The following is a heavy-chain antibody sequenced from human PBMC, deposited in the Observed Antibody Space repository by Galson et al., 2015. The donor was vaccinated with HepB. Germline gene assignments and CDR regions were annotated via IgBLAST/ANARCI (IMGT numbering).Heavy chain of an antibody. J-gene: IGHJ4*02. CDR3: ATSRWFNGYFDF. Sequence: LSLTCTVSGDSIDTFYWNWIRRPPGKGLEWIGYIDYSGSTNYNPSLKSRLTISIDTSNNQFSLNLRFVTAADTALYYCATSRWFNGYFDFWGQGSLVSVSS. CDR1: GDSIDTFY. CDR2: IDYSGST. V-gene: IGHV4-59*08. D-gene: IGHD2-15*01.